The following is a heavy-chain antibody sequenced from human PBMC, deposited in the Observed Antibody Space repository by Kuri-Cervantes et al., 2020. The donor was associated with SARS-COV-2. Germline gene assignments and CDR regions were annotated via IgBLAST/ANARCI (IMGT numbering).Heavy chain of an antibody. D-gene: IGHD3-10*01. CDR2: IRYDGDNK. CDR3: ARGCGEWLRYWYFDL. CDR1: GFIFSNYG. J-gene: IGHJ2*01. V-gene: IGHV3-30*02. Sequence: GESLKISCAASGFIFSNYGMHWVRQAPGKGPEWVAFIRYDGDNKYYADSVKGRFTISRDNPKNTLYLQMNSLRPEDTAVYYCARGCGEWLRYWYFDLWGRGTLVTVSS.